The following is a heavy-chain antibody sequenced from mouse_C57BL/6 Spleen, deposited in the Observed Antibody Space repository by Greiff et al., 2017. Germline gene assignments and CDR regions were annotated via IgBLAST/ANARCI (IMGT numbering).Heavy chain of an antibody. V-gene: IGHV1-53*01. Sequence: VQLQQPGTELVKPGASVKLSCKASGYTFTSYWMHWVKQRPGQGLEWIGNINPSNGGTNYNEKFKSKATLTVDKSSSTAYMQLSSLTSEDSAVYYWARSRRGTVVEDWYFDVWGTGTTVTVSS. CDR1: GYTFTSYW. CDR3: ARSRRGTVVEDWYFDV. D-gene: IGHD1-1*01. CDR2: INPSNGGT. J-gene: IGHJ1*03.